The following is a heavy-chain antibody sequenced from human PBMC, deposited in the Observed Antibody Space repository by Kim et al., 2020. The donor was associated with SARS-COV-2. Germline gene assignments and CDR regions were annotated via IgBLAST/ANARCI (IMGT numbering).Heavy chain of an antibody. J-gene: IGHJ3*02. V-gene: IGHV3-21*01. Sequence: YADSVKGRFTISRDNAKNSLYLQMNGLRAEDTAVYYCARAAAAANDAFDIWGQGTMVTVSS. D-gene: IGHD6-13*01. CDR3: ARAAAAANDAFDI.